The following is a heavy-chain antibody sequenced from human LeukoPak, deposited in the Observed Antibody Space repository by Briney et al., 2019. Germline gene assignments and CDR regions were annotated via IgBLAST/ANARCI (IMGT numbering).Heavy chain of an antibody. Sequence: SETLSLTCTVSGFSISSGYYWSWIGQPPGKGLEWIGEINHSGSTNYNPSLKSRVTISVDTSKNQFSLKLSSVTAADTAVYYCARRGSGSPFPWGQGTLVTVSS. CDR1: GFSISSGYY. D-gene: IGHD3-10*01. V-gene: IGHV4-34*01. J-gene: IGHJ5*02. CDR3: ARRGSGSPFP. CDR2: INHSGST.